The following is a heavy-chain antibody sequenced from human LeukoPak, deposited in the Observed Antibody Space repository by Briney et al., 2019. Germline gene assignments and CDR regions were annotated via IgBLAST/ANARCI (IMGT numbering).Heavy chain of an antibody. D-gene: IGHD2-2*01. CDR3: ARSDSIVVVPAANWFDP. V-gene: IGHV3-23*01. CDR1: GFTFSSYA. J-gene: IGHJ5*02. Sequence: GGSLRLSCAASGFTFSSYAMSWVRQAPGKGLEWVSAISGSGGSTYYADSVKGRFTISRDNSKNTLYLQMNSLRAEDTAVYYCARSDSIVVVPAANWFDPWGQGTLVTVSS. CDR2: ISGSGGST.